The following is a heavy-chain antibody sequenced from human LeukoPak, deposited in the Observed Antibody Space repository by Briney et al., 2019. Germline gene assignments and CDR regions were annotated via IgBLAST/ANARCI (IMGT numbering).Heavy chain of an antibody. J-gene: IGHJ4*02. V-gene: IGHV3-48*02. CDR3: ARDSATAFDY. Sequence: GGSLRLSCAVSRFTFSNCGLHWVRQAPGKGLEWVSYISSGSTTIYSADSVKGRFTISRDNAKNSLYLQMNSLRDEDTAIYFCARDSATAFDYWGQGTLVTVSS. CDR2: ISSGSTTI. CDR1: RFTFSNCG. D-gene: IGHD5-12*01.